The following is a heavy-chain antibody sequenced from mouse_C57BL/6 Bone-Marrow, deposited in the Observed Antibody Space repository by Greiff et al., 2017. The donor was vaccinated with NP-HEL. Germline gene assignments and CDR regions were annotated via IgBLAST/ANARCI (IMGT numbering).Heavy chain of an antibody. J-gene: IGHJ3*01. CDR2: INPSNGGP. D-gene: IGHD1-1*01. Sequence: QVQLQQPGTELVKPGASVKLSCKASGYTFTSYWMPWVKQRPGQGLEWIGNINPSNGGPNSNEKFKSKATLTVDKSSSTAYMQPSSLTSEDSAVYYGASLNYYGSSYGFAYWGQGTLVTVSA. CDR3: ASLNYYGSSYGFAY. V-gene: IGHV1-53*01. CDR1: GYTFTSYW.